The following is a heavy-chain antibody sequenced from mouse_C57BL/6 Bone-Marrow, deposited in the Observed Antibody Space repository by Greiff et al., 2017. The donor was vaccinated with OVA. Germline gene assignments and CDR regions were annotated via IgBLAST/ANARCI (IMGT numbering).Heavy chain of an antibody. J-gene: IGHJ2*01. CDR1: GFTFSDYG. CDR2: ISSCCSTI. Sequence: EVHLVESGGGLVKPGGSLKLSCAASGFTFSDYGMHWVRQAPEKGLEWVAYISSCCSTIYYADTVKGRFTISRDNAKNTLFLQMTSLGSEDTAMYYCARFFFDYWGQGTTLTVSS. V-gene: IGHV5-17*01. CDR3: ARFFFDY.